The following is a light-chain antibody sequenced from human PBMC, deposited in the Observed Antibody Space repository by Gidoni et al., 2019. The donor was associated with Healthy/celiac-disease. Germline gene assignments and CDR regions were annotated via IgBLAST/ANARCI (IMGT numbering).Light chain of an antibody. CDR3: QQLNSYPRT. CDR2: AAS. CDR1: QGISSY. V-gene: IGKV1-9*01. Sequence: DIKVTQSPSFLSASVGDRVTITCRASQGISSYLAWYQQKPGKAPKLPIYAASTLQSGVPSRFSGSGSGTEFTLTISSLQPEDFATYYCQQLNSYPRTFGPGTKVDIK. J-gene: IGKJ3*01.